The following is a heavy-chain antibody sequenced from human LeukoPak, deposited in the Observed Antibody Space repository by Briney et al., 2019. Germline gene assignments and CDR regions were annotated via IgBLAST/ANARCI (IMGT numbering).Heavy chain of an antibody. J-gene: IGHJ6*01. CDR2: IIPILGIA. CDR3: ARGATVTTGLYGMDV. Sequence: GSSVKVSCKASGGTFSSYAISWVRQAPGQGLEWMGRIIPILGIANYAQKFQGRVTITADKSTSTAYMELSSLRSEDTAVYYCARGATVTTGLYGMDVXGXGTTVTVSS. D-gene: IGHD4-17*01. V-gene: IGHV1-69*04. CDR1: GGTFSSYA.